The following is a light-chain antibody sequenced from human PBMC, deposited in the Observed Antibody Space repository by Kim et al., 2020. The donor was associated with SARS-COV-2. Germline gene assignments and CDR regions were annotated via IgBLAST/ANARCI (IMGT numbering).Light chain of an antibody. J-gene: IGKJ2*01. CDR1: QSLVHGDGNTC. Sequence: QQDAIAGRARQSLVHGDGNTCVSGLHRRPGQPPRLLIYKISDRVSGVPDRFSGRGAGKDFTLKISRVETEDVGFYYCMQATQFPYTLGQGTKLEI. V-gene: IGKV2-24*01. CDR2: KIS. CDR3: MQATQFPYT.